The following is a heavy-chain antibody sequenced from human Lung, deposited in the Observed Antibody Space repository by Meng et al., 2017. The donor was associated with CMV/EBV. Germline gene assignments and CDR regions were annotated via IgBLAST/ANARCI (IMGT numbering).Heavy chain of an antibody. J-gene: IGHJ5*01. D-gene: IGHD6-13*01. V-gene: IGHV1-2*02. CDR1: GYTFIAYY. Sequence: SXXVSXKASGYTFIAYYMHWVRQAPGQGLEWMGWIDPDSGGTNYAQKFQGRVTVTRDTPTSTAYMELSRLRSDDTAVYYCARESSSWSYGNWFDSWGRGTLVTVSS. CDR3: ARESSSWSYGNWFDS. CDR2: IDPDSGGT.